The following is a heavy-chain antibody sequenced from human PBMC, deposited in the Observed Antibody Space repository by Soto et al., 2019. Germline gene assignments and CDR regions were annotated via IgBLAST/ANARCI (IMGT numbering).Heavy chain of an antibody. V-gene: IGHV1-24*01. CDR2: FDPEDGET. D-gene: IGHD6-19*01. J-gene: IGHJ4*02. CDR1: GYTLTELS. CDR3: ATSLIAVAATGDYFDY. Sequence: ASVKVSCKVSGYTLTELSMHWVRQAPGKGLEWTGGFDPEDGETIYAQKFQGRVTMTEDTSTDTAYMELSSLRSEDTAVYYCATSLIAVAATGDYFDYWGQGTLVTVSS.